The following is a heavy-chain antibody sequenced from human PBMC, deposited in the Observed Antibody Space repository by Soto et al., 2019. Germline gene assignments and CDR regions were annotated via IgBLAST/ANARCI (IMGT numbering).Heavy chain of an antibody. D-gene: IGHD4-17*01. Sequence: PSETLSLTCTVSGGSISSYYWSWIGQPPGKGLEWIGYIYYSGSTNYNPSLKSRVTISVDTSKNQFSLKLSSVTAADTAVYYCARRRGYADYYLAYWGQGTLVTVSS. V-gene: IGHV4-59*08. J-gene: IGHJ4*02. CDR1: GGSISSYY. CDR3: ARRRGYADYYLAY. CDR2: IYYSGST.